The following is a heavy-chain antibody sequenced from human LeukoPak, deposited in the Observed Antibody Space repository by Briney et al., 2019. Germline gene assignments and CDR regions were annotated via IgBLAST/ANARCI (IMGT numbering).Heavy chain of an antibody. D-gene: IGHD3-3*01. J-gene: IGHJ6*03. CDR3: ARERKVRGGVVIIPPPYYYYMDV. V-gene: IGHV3-23*01. CDR2: VSNSGGVT. Sequence: PGGSLRLSCAASGFTFFNYALIWVRQAPGKGLEWVSGVSNSGGVTYYADSVKGRFTISRDNSEHTVHLQMNSLRAEDTAVYYCARERKVRGGVVIIPPPYYYYMDVWGKGTTVTVSS. CDR1: GFTFFNYA.